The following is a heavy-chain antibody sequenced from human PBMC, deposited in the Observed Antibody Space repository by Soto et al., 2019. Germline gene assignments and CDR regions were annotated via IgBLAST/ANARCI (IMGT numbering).Heavy chain of an antibody. J-gene: IGHJ5*02. CDR1: GYTFTSYA. CDR2: INAGNGNT. Sequence: QVQLVQSGAEVKKSGASVKVSCKASGYTFTSYAMHWVRQAPGQRLEWMGWINAGNGNTKYSQKFQGRVTITRDTSASTAYMELSSLRSEDTAVYYCARYGGALGWFDPWGQGTLVTVSS. D-gene: IGHD3-10*01. CDR3: ARYGGALGWFDP. V-gene: IGHV1-3*01.